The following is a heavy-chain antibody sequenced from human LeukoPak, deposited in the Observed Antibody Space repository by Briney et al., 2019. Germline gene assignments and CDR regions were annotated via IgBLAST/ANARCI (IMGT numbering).Heavy chain of an antibody. CDR1: GGSFSGYY. Sequence: PSETLSLTCAVYGGSFSGYYWSWIRQPAGKGLEWIGRIYPSGSTNYNPSLKSRVTMSVDTSKNQFSLKLSSVTAADTAVYYCARVSGTSDYYGLDVWGQGTTVTVSS. D-gene: IGHD2-2*01. CDR3: ARVSGTSDYYGLDV. J-gene: IGHJ6*02. CDR2: IYPSGST. V-gene: IGHV4-59*10.